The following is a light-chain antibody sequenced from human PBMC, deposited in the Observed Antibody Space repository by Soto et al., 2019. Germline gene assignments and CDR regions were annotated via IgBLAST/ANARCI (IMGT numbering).Light chain of an antibody. J-gene: IGKJ1*01. CDR2: DTS. Sequence: EIVLAQSPATLSSSPGERATLSCRASQTVSNKLAWYQHKPGQAPRLLIYDTSNRATGIPARFSGSGSGTDFTLTISRLEPEDFAVYYCHQRKSWPRTFGQGTNVEIK. CDR1: QTVSNK. CDR3: HQRKSWPRT. V-gene: IGKV3-11*01.